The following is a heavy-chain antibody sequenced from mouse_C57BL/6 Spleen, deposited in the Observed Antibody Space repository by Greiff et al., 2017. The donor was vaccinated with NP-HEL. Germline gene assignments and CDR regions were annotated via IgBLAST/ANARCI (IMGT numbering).Heavy chain of an antibody. CDR2: INPSSGYT. CDR3: ARDGGRAMDY. J-gene: IGHJ4*01. D-gene: IGHD1-1*02. CDR1: GYTFTSYT. V-gene: IGHV1-4*01. Sequence: QVQLKESGAELARPGASVKMSCKASGYTFTSYTLHWVKQRPGQGLEWIGYINPSSGYTKYNQKFKDKATLTADKSSSTAYMQLSSLTSEDSAVYYCARDGGRAMDYWGQGTSVTVSS.